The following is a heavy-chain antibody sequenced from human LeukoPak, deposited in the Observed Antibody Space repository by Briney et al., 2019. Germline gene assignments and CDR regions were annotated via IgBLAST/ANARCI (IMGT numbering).Heavy chain of an antibody. J-gene: IGHJ4*02. V-gene: IGHV3-30*18. CDR1: GFTFSSYG. CDR2: ISYDGSNK. Sequence: GGSLRLSCAASGFTFSSYGMHWVRLAPGKGLEWVAVISYDGSNKYYADSVKGRFTISRDNSKNTLYLQMNSLRAEDTAVYYCAKDATNSGYYYFDYWGQGTLVTVSS. CDR3: AKDATNSGYYYFDY. D-gene: IGHD3-22*01.